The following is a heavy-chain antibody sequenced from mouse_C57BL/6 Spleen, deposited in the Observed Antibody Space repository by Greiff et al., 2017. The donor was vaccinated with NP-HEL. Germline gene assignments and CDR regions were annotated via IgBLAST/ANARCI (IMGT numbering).Heavy chain of an antibody. J-gene: IGHJ1*03. D-gene: IGHD2-2*01. CDR1: GYTFPSYW. CDR3: ARGDYGFDWYFDV. V-gene: IGHV1-64*01. CDR2: IHPNSGST. Sequence: QVQLQQPGAELVKPGASVKLSCKASGYTFPSYWMHWVKQRPGQGLEWIGMIHPNSGSTNYNEKFKSKATLTVDKSSSTAYMQLSSLTSEDSAVYYCARGDYGFDWYFDVWGTGTTVTVSS.